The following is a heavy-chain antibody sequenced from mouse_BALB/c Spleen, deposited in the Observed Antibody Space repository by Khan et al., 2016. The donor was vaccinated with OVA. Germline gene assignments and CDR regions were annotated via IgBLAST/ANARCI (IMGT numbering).Heavy chain of an antibody. J-gene: IGHJ3*01. Sequence: QIQLVQSGPELKKPGETVKISCKASGYTFTNYGMNWVKQAPGKGLKWMGWINTNTGEPTYAEEFKGRFAFSLETSASTAYLQLNNLKNEDTDTYFCSRGNYYGSNYWFAYWGQGTLVTVSA. CDR2: INTNTGEP. CDR1: GYTFTNYG. CDR3: SRGNYYGSNYWFAY. D-gene: IGHD1-1*01. V-gene: IGHV9-3*02.